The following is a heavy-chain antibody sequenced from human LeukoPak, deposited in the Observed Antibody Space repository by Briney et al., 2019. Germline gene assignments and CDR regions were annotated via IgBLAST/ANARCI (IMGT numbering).Heavy chain of an antibody. CDR2: MNHSGST. CDR3: ARCLNFQSSGYYYVSDYYYMDV. Sequence: PSETLSLTCAVYGGSFSGYYWSWIRQPPGKGLEWIGEMNHSGSTNYNPSLKSRVTISVDTSKNQFSLKLSSVTAADTAVYYCARCLNFQSSGYYYVSDYYYMDVWGKGTTVTVSS. CDR1: GGSFSGYY. D-gene: IGHD3-22*01. J-gene: IGHJ6*03. V-gene: IGHV4-34*01.